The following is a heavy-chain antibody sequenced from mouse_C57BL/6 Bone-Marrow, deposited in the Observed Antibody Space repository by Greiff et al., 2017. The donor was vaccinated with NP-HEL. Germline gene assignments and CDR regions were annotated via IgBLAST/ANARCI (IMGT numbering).Heavy chain of an antibody. CDR3: AREDYIQAMDY. Sequence: VQLQQSGAELARPGASVKLSCKASGYTFTSYGISWVKQRTGQGLEWIGEIYPRSGNTYYNEKFKGKATLTADKSSSTAYMELRSLTSEDSAVYFCAREDYIQAMDYWGQGTSVTASS. J-gene: IGHJ4*01. D-gene: IGHD2-12*01. CDR1: GYTFTSYG. V-gene: IGHV1-81*01. CDR2: IYPRSGNT.